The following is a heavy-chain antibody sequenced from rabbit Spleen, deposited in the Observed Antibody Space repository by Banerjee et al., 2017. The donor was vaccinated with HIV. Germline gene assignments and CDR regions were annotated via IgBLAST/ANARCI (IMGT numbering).Heavy chain of an antibody. CDR1: GVSFSGNSY. V-gene: IGHV1S40*01. J-gene: IGHJ4*01. CDR2: IDTGSSGFT. D-gene: IGHD6-1*01. CDR3: ARLGTGDASYDHGFDL. Sequence: QSLEESGGDLVKPGASLTLTCKASGVSFSGNSYMCWVRQAPGKGLEWIACIDTGSSGFTYFASWAKGRFTISKTSSTTVTLQMTSLTAADTATYFCARLGTGDASYDHGFDLWGPGTLVTVS.